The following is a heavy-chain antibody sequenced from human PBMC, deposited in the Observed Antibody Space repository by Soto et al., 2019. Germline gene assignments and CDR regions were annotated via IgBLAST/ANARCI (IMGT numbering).Heavy chain of an antibody. J-gene: IGHJ4*02. CDR3: AREDYYDTGYYVV. D-gene: IGHD3-9*01. V-gene: IGHV4-4*07. CDR2: IYTSGTT. CDR1: GRSMSGYY. Sequence: SETLSLTCTVSGRSMSGYYWSWTRQPAGERLEWIGRIYTSGTTDFNPSLKGRVTMSVDTSKNQLSLKLTSVTAADTALYYCAREDYYDTGYYVVWGQGTQVTVSS.